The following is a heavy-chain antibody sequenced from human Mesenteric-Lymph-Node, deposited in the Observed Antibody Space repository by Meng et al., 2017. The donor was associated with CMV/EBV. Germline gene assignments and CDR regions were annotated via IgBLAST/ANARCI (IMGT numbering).Heavy chain of an antibody. CDR2: FNSDGSDT. CDR1: GFTFDDYG. Sequence: GESLKISCAASGFTFDDYGMSWVRQAPGMGLVWVSRFNSDGSDTSYADSVKGRFTISRDNAKNTLYLQMNSLRADDTAVYYCAREIRDRDSSYYNGMDVWGQGTTVTVSS. V-gene: IGHV3-74*01. CDR3: AREIRDRDSSYYNGMDV. D-gene: IGHD3-22*01. J-gene: IGHJ6*02.